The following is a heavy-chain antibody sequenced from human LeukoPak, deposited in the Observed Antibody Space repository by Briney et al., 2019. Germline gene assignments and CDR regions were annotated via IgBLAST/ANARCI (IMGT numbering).Heavy chain of an antibody. D-gene: IGHD6-19*01. CDR1: GYTFINHW. J-gene: IGHJ4*02. V-gene: IGHV1-2*02. Sequence: ASVKVSCKASGYTFINHWMHWVRQAPGQGLEWVGLINPTGTTTLYAQKFQGRVTMTRDTSISTAYMELSRLRSDDTAVYYCARGIAVAGSPTGYWGQGTLVTVSS. CDR2: INPTGTTT. CDR3: ARGIAVAGSPTGY.